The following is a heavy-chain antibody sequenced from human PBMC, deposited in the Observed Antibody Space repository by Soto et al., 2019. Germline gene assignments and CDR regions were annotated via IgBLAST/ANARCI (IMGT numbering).Heavy chain of an antibody. CDR1: GFTFSNYA. Sequence: EVQLLESGGGLVHPGGSLRLSCVASGFTFSNYAMSWVRQAPGRGLEWVSAISNSGAYTYYADSVKGRFTISRDNSESSLYLQMNSLRAEDTAVYYCAKVPNWGSHYYFDYWGQGTLVTVSS. CDR3: AKVPNWGSHYYFDY. J-gene: IGHJ4*02. D-gene: IGHD7-27*01. V-gene: IGHV3-23*01. CDR2: ISNSGAYT.